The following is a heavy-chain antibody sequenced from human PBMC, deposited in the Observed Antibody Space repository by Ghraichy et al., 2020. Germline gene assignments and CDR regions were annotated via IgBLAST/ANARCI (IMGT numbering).Heavy chain of an antibody. J-gene: IGHJ4*02. CDR1: GGSISSYY. V-gene: IGHV4-59*01. Sequence: ESLKISCTVSGGSISSYYWSWIRQPPGKGLEWIGYIFYTGSTNYNPSLESRVTISVDTSKNQFSLNLSSVTAADTAVYYCARVRCTSTGCYTRFTFDYWGQGTLVTVSS. CDR3: ARVRCTSTGCYTRFTFDY. CDR2: IFYTGST. D-gene: IGHD2-2*02.